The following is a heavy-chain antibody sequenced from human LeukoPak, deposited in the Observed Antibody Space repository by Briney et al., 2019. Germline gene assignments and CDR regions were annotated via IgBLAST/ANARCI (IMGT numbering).Heavy chain of an antibody. CDR2: ISGGGSST. J-gene: IGHJ4*02. V-gene: IGHV3-23*01. Sequence: GSLRLSCAASGFTFSSYAMSWVRQAPGKGLEWVSAISGGGSSTYYADSVKGRFAISRDNSKKTLYLQMHSLRAEDTALYYCAKWATYYYDSSGYYRGGDDYWGQGTLVTVSS. CDR3: AKWATYYYDSSGYYRGGDDY. CDR1: GFTFSSYA. D-gene: IGHD3-22*01.